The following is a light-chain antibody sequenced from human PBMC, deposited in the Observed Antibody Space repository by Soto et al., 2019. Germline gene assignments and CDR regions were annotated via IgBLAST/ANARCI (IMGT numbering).Light chain of an antibody. J-gene: IGKJ5*01. Sequence: EIVLTQSPGTLSLSPGERATLSCRASQSLSSSHLAWYQQKPGQAPRLLIYGASSRATGIPDRFSGSGSGTDFTLTISRLEPEDFAVYYCQQYGSSCTFGQGTRLEIK. V-gene: IGKV3-20*01. CDR1: QSLSSSH. CDR3: QQYGSSCT. CDR2: GAS.